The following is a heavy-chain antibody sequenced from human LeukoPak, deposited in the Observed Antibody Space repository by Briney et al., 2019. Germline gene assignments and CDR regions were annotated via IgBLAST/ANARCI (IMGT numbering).Heavy chain of an antibody. CDR2: IYSGDRT. D-gene: IGHD6-19*01. CDR3: AKDTEIAVAPDAFDI. Sequence: GGSLRLSCAASGFTFSSYWMSWVRQAPGKGLEWVSVIYSGDRTSYADSVKGRFTISRDNSKNTLYLQMNSLRAEDTAVYYCAKDTEIAVAPDAFDIWGQGTMVTVSS. J-gene: IGHJ3*02. V-gene: IGHV3-53*01. CDR1: GFTFSSYW.